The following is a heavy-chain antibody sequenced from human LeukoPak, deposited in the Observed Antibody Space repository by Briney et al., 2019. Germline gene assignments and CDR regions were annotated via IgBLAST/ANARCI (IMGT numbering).Heavy chain of an antibody. Sequence: SQTLSLTFAISGDSVSSNSAAWNWIRQSPSRGLEWLGRTYYRSRWYNDYAVSVRSRITISPDTSKNQFSLQLNSVTPEDTAVYYCARSISVTHDYWGQGTLVTVSS. CDR3: ARSISVTHDY. CDR2: TYYRSRWYN. CDR1: GDSVSSNSAA. J-gene: IGHJ4*02. V-gene: IGHV6-1*01. D-gene: IGHD4-17*01.